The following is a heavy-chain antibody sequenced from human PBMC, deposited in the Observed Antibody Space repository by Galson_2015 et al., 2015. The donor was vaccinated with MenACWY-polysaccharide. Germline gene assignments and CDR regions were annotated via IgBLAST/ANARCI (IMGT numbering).Heavy chain of an antibody. J-gene: IGHJ3*02. CDR2: IHPKSGGT. Sequence: SVKVSCKASGYSFNDNYIHWVRQAPGQGLEWMGWIHPKSGGTQYAQKFQGRATMTRDTSISTSYMELSRLRPDDTAVYYCARQTARRYSAALDIWGQGTMVTVSS. V-gene: IGHV1-2*02. CDR1: GYSFNDNY. CDR3: ARQTARRYSAALDI. D-gene: IGHD1-14*01.